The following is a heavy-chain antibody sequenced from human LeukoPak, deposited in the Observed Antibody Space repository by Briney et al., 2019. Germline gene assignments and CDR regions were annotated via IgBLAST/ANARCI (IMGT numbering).Heavy chain of an antibody. CDR1: GYTFTGYY. CDR2: INPNSGGT. J-gene: IGHJ5*02. CDR3: ARDSSPQTVSSATYYFEVSRTRNWFDP. D-gene: IGHD4/OR15-4a*01. Sequence: GASVKVSCRASGYTFTGYYMHWVRQAPGQGLEWMGWINPNSGGTNYAQKFQGWVSMTRDTSISTAYMELSRLRSADTAIYYCARDSSPQTVSSATYYFEVSRTRNWFDPWGQGTLVSVSS. V-gene: IGHV1-2*04.